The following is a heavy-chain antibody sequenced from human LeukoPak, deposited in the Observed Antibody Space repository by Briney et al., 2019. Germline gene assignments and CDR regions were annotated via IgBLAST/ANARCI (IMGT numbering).Heavy chain of an antibody. CDR2: IYYNENT. CDR3: ARHLAAGNDAFDI. J-gene: IGHJ3*02. Sequence: SETLSLTCSVSGVSIYSSTFYWAWIRQPPGKGLEFIGSIYYNENTYHNPSLRSRLTISVDTSTNHFSLRLTSVTAADTAIYYCARHLAAGNDAFDIWGQGTVVTVSS. CDR1: GVSIYSSTFY. V-gene: IGHV4-39*01. D-gene: IGHD2-15*01.